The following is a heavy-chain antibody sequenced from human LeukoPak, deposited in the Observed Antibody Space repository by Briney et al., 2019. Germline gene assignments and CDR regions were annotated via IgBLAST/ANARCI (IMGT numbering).Heavy chain of an antibody. CDR1: GFTFSSYS. J-gene: IGHJ4*02. CDR2: ISSSSSYI. D-gene: IGHD3-3*01. V-gene: IGHV3-21*01. CDR3: ARDGRTIFGVVYYFDY. Sequence: GGSLRLSCAASGFTFSSYSMNWVRQAPGKGLEWVSSISSSSSYIYYAVSVKGRFTISRDNAKNSLYLQMNSLRAEDTAVYYCARDGRTIFGVVYYFDYWGQGTLVTVPS.